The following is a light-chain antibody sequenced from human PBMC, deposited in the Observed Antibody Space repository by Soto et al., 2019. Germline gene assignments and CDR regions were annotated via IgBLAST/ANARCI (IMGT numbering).Light chain of an antibody. Sequence: EIVLTQSPATLSLSPGERATLSCRASQSVRKSCAWYQQRPGQAPRLLIFDASNRATGVPARFSGSGSGTDFTLTISSLEPEDFAVYYCQQRSTWPPYTFGQGTKVEIK. CDR2: DAS. V-gene: IGKV3-11*01. CDR3: QQRSTWPPYT. J-gene: IGKJ2*01. CDR1: QSVRKS.